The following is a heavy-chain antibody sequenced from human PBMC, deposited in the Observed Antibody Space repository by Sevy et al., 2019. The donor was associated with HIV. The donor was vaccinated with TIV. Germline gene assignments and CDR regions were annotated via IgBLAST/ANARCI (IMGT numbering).Heavy chain of an antibody. Sequence: SETLSLTCAVYGGSVNGYFWSWIRHSPGKGLEWIGENNDVGSTRYNPSLKSRVTISVDTSKSQFSLKLTSVTATDTAVYFCARVPSLYGSGSYYREYYFDSWGQGTLVTVSS. CDR2: NNDVGST. J-gene: IGHJ4*02. D-gene: IGHD3-10*01. V-gene: IGHV4-34*01. CDR1: GGSVNGYF. CDR3: ARVPSLYGSGSYYREYYFDS.